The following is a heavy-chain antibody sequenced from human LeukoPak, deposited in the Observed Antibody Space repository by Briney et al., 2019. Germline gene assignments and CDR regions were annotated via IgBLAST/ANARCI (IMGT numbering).Heavy chain of an antibody. D-gene: IGHD2-15*01. V-gene: IGHV4-61*01. CDR3: YSVVDY. J-gene: IGHJ4*02. CDR2: IYYSGST. CDR1: GSSVNNGSYY. Sequence: SETLSPTCTVSGSSVNNGSYYWSWIRHPPGKGLEWIGYIYYSGSTNYNPSLQSRVTISVDTSKNQVSLKLRSVTAADTVVYYCYSVVDYWGQGTLVTVSS.